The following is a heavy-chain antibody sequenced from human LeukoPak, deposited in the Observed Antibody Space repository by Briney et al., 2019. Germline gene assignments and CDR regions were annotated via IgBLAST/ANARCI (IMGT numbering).Heavy chain of an antibody. D-gene: IGHD3-3*01. J-gene: IGHJ4*02. CDR1: GYSISSGYY. CDR3: ARVEIRTPPFTIFGVVIMGYFDY. CDR2: IYHSGST. V-gene: IGHV4-38-2*01. Sequence: PSETLSLTCAVSGYSISSGYYWGWIRQPPGKGLEWIGSIYHSGSTYYNPSLKSRVTISVDTSKNQFSLKLSSETAADTAVYYCARVEIRTPPFTIFGVVIMGYFDYWGQGTLVTVSS.